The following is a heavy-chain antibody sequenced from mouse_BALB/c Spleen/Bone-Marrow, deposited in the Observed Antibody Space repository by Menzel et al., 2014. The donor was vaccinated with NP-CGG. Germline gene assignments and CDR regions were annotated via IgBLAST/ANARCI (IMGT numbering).Heavy chain of an antibody. D-gene: IGHD2-4*01. CDR1: GYTFTSYW. J-gene: IGHJ3*01. CDR2: INPSNGRT. Sequence: VQLQQSGAELVKPGASVKLSCKASGYTFTSYWMHWVKQRPGQGLEWIGEINPSNGRTNYNEKFKSRATLTVDKSSSTAYMQLDSLTSEDSAVYYCARDYYDKRRFPYWGQGTLVIVST. V-gene: IGHV1S81*02. CDR3: ARDYYDKRRFPY.